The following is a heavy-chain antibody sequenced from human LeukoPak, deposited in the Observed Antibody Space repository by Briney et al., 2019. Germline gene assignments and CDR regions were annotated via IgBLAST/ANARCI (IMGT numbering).Heavy chain of an antibody. D-gene: IGHD2-2*01. V-gene: IGHV3-74*01. CDR3: VSFYETY. Sequence: GGSLRLSCAASGNYWMHWVRQAPGKGLVWVSHINSDGSWTSSADSVKGRFTISKDNAKNTVYLQMNNLRAEDTAVYYCVSFYETYWGRGTLVTVPS. J-gene: IGHJ4*02. CDR2: INSDGSWT. CDR1: GNYW.